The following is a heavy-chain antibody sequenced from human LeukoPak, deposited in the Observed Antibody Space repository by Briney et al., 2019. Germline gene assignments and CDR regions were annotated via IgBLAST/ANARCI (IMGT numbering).Heavy chain of an antibody. J-gene: IGHJ4*02. CDR3: AKAGNIRFDY. V-gene: IGHV3-23*01. CDR1: GFTFSSYG. D-gene: IGHD2/OR15-2a*01. CDR2: ISGSGGST. Sequence: PGGTLRLSCAASGFTFSSYGMSWVRQAPGKGLEWVSAISGSGGSTYYADSVKGRFTISRDNSKNTLYLQMNSLRAGDTAMYYCAKAGNIRFDYWGQGTLVTVSS.